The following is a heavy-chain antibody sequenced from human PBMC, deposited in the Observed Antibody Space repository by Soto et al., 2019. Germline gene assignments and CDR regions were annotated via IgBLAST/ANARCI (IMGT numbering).Heavy chain of an antibody. CDR2: IYYSQIT. Sequence: PSETLSLTCTVSGGSVSSGSNYWSWIRQPPGKGLEWIGYIYYSQITNYNPSLKSRVTISMDTSKNQFSLKLISVTAADTAVYYCARVHNIVSYWGQGILVTVSS. V-gene: IGHV4-61*01. CDR3: ARVHNIVSY. CDR1: GGSVSSGSNY. J-gene: IGHJ4*02. D-gene: IGHD5-12*01.